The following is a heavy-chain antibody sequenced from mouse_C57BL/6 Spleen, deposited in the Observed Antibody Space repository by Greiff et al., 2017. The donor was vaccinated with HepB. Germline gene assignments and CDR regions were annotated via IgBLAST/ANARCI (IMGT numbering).Heavy chain of an antibody. J-gene: IGHJ1*03. CDR3: ARKRSYYGSTPYWYFDV. D-gene: IGHD1-1*01. CDR1: GFSLTSYG. V-gene: IGHV2-2*01. Sequence: VKLQESGPGLVQPSQSLSITCTVSGFSLTSYGVHWVRQSPGKGLEWLGVIWSGGSTDYNAAFISRLSISKDNSKSQVFFKMNSLQADDTAIYYCARKRSYYGSTPYWYFDVWGTGTTVTVSS. CDR2: IWSGGST.